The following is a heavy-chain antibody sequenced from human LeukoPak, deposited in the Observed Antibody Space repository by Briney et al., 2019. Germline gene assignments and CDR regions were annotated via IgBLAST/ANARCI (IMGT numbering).Heavy chain of an antibody. CDR1: GYTFTGYY. Sequence: ASVKVSCKASGYTFTGYYMHWVRQAPGQGLEWMGWINPNSGGTNYAQKFQGRVTMTRDTSISTAYMELSRLRSDDTAVYYCARGVSSSWPLFDYWGQGTLVTVSS. CDR2: INPNSGGT. CDR3: ARGVSSSWPLFDY. J-gene: IGHJ4*02. D-gene: IGHD6-13*01. V-gene: IGHV1-2*02.